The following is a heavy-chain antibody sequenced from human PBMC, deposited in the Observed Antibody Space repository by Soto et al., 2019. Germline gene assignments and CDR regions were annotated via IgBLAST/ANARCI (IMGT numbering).Heavy chain of an antibody. D-gene: IGHD4-17*01. CDR3: ARHRVTTVTTGKLTRASYFDY. Sequence: QVQLQESGPGLVKPSQTLSLTCTVSGGSISSGGYYWSWIRQHPGKGLEWIGYIYYSGSTYYNPSLKSRVTISVDTSKNQFSLKLSSVTAADTAVYYSARHRVTTVTTGKLTRASYFDYWGQGTLVTVSS. V-gene: IGHV4-31*03. J-gene: IGHJ4*02. CDR2: IYYSGST. CDR1: GGSISSGGYY.